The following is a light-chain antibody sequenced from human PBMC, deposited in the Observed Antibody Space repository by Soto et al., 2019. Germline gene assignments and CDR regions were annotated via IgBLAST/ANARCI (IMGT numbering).Light chain of an antibody. J-gene: IGKJ2*01. CDR3: QQYHSWPHT. Sequence: EIVMTQSPVTLSVSPGETATLSCRASQSISSNLAWYQQKPGQAPRLLIYAASTRATGIPARFSGSGSGTEFTLTISSLQSEDFAVYHCQQYHSWPHTFGQGTKLEIK. V-gene: IGKV3-15*01. CDR2: AAS. CDR1: QSISSN.